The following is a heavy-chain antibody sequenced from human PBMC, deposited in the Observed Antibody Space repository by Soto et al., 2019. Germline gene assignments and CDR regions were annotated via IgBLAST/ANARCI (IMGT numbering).Heavy chain of an antibody. J-gene: IGHJ4*02. D-gene: IGHD2-2*01. V-gene: IGHV1-24*01. CDR3: ATLPRTIERTPAAIWSFDS. Sequence: ALVKVSCKVSGYSLSDLSIHWVRQAPGKGLEWMGGLDAEDGETIYAQKLQGRGTVTEDTSTDTAYMELSSLTSEDTAMYYCATLPRTIERTPAAIWSFDSWGQGTLVTVSS. CDR1: GYSLSDLS. CDR2: LDAEDGET.